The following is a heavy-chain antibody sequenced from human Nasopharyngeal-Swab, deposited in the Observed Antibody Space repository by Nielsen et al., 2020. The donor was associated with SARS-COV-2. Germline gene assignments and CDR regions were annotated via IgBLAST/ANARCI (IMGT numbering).Heavy chain of an antibody. CDR1: GLTFSSYD. CDR3: AGGQPGTTGTTYGMDV. CDR2: IATAGDT. D-gene: IGHD1-1*01. J-gene: IGHJ6*02. Sequence: GGSLRLSCAASGLTFSSYDMHWVRQPPGKGLEGVSTIATAGDTYYPGSVKGRFTISREKAKNSLYLQMNSLRVGDTAVYYCAGGQPGTTGTTYGMDVWGQGTTVTVSS. V-gene: IGHV3-13*01.